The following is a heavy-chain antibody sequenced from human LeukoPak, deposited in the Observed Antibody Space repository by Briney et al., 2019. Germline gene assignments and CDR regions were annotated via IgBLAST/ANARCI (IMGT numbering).Heavy chain of an antibody. V-gene: IGHV4-4*07. CDR1: GGFISTYY. Sequence: PSETLSLTCTVSGGFISTYYWSWIRQPAGKGLEWIGRIHTSGSTLYNPSLKSRVTMSVDTSKDQFSLKLSPSTAADTAVYYCXXXXPHGGTYFDYWGQGTLVTVSS. J-gene: IGHJ4*02. CDR2: IHTSGST. CDR3: XXXXPHGGTYFDY. D-gene: IGHD2-15*01.